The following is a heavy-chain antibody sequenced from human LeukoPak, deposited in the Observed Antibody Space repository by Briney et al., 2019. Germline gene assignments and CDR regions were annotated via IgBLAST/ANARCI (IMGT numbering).Heavy chain of an antibody. V-gene: IGHV3-33*01. CDR2: IWYDGSNK. CDR1: GFTFSSYG. J-gene: IGHJ5*02. D-gene: IGHD5-12*01. Sequence: PGGSLRLSCAASGFTFSSYGMHWVRQAPGKGLEWVAVIWYDGSNKYYADSVKGRFTISRDNSKNTLYLQTNSLRAEDTAVYYCARDGYQSHNWFDPWGQGTLVTVSS. CDR3: ARDGYQSHNWFDP.